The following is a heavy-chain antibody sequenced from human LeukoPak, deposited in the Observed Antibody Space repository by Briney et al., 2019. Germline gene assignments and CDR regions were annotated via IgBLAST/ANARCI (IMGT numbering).Heavy chain of an antibody. CDR1: GYSFSTYW. CDR3: ARRGRDGNNQYHLDY. J-gene: IGHJ4*02. Sequence: GESLKISCKGSGYSFSTYWIGWVRQMPGKGLEWMGIIYPGDSDTTYSPSFQGQVTMSADKSISTDYLQWSSLKASDTAIYYCARRGRDGNNQYHLDYWGQGTLVTVSS. V-gene: IGHV5-51*01. D-gene: IGHD5-24*01. CDR2: IYPGDSDT.